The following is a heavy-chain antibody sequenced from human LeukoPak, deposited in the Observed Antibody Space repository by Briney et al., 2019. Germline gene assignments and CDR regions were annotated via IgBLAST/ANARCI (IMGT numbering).Heavy chain of an antibody. V-gene: IGHV3-23*01. Sequence: GGSLRLSCVASGFTFSHYAMSWVRQAPGKGLEWVSGISGSGGSPYYADSVKGRFTISRDNSKNTLYLQMNSLRAEDTAVYYCAKVTSGGSCYQSDYWGQGTLVTVSS. J-gene: IGHJ4*02. CDR2: ISGSGGSP. D-gene: IGHD2-15*01. CDR3: AKVTSGGSCYQSDY. CDR1: GFTFSHYA.